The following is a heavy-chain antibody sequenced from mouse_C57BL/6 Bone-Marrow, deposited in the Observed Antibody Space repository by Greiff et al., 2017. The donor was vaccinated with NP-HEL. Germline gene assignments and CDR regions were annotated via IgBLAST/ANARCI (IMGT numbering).Heavy chain of an antibody. CDR1: GFTFSSYA. CDR3: ARDRVYDAYLGGFAY. Sequence: DVLLVQSGGGLVKPGGSLKLSCTASGFTFSSYAMSWVSQTPGKRLEWVATISDGGSYTYYTDNVKGRFTISRDNAKNNLYLQMSHLNSEDTAMYYCARDRVYDAYLGGFAYWGQGTLVTVSA. V-gene: IGHV5-4*01. D-gene: IGHD2-3*01. CDR2: ISDGGSYT. J-gene: IGHJ3*01.